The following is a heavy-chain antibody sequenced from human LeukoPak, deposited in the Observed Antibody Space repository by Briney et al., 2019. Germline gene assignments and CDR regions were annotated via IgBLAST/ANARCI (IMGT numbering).Heavy chain of an antibody. J-gene: IGHJ4*01. V-gene: IGHV3-30*18. Sequence: GGSLRLSCAASGFTFSRYGMHWVRQAPGKGLEWVAVISYDGNNKYYADSVKGRFTISRDNSKNTLYLQMNGLRVEDTAVYYCAEDYGDYNFDYWGHGSLVAVSS. D-gene: IGHD4-17*01. CDR2: ISYDGNNK. CDR1: GFTFSRYG. CDR3: AEDYGDYNFDY.